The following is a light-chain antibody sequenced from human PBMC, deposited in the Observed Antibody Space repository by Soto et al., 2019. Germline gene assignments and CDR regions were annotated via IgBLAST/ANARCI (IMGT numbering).Light chain of an antibody. J-gene: IGLJ2*01. CDR1: SSNIGAGYD. V-gene: IGLV1-40*01. CDR2: GNS. Sequence: QSVLTQPPSVSGAPGQRVTISCTGSSSNIGAGYDVHWYQQLPGTAPKLLIYGNSNRPSGVPDRLSGSKSGTSASLAITGLQAEDEADYYSQSYDSSLSGVVFGGGTKLTVL. CDR3: QSYDSSLSGVV.